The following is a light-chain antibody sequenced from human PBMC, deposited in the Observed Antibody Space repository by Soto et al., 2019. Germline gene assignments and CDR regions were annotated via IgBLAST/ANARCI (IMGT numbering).Light chain of an antibody. CDR1: SSNIGSNY. V-gene: IGLV1-47*01. J-gene: IGLJ2*01. CDR3: AAWYASLSAHVV. Sequence: QSALTQPPSASGTPGQRVTISCSGSSSNIGSNYVYWYQQLPGTAPKLLIYRNNQRPSGVPDRFSGSKSGTSASLAISGLLSEDEADYYCAAWYASLSAHVVFGGGTKLTVL. CDR2: RNN.